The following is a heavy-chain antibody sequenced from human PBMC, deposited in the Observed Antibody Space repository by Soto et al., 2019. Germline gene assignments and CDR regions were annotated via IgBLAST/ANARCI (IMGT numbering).Heavy chain of an antibody. CDR1: GFTFSGSA. CDR3: TRHGPGDRRAFDI. V-gene: IGHV3-73*01. J-gene: IGHJ3*02. CDR2: IRSKANSYAT. Sequence: GESLKISCAASGFTFSGSAMHWVRQASGKGLEWVGRIRSKANSYATAYAASVKGRFTISRDDSKNTAYLQMNSLKTEDTAVYYCTRHGPGDRRAFDIWGQGTMVTVSS. D-gene: IGHD3-10*01.